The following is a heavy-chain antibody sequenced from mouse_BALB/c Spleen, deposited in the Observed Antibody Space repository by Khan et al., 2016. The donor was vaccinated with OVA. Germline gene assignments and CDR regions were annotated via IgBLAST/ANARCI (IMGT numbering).Heavy chain of an antibody. Sequence: EVELVESGGDLMKPGGSLKVSCAASGFTFSTYGMSWVRQTPDKRLEWVATINSGGYYTYYPDSMQGRFTISRNNAKNTLYLQMSSLKSEDTAMYYCASHLTGSFAYWGQRTLVTVSA. CDR2: INSGGYYT. D-gene: IGHD4-1*01. CDR3: ASHLTGSFAY. J-gene: IGHJ3*01. V-gene: IGHV5-6*01. CDR1: GFTFSTYG.